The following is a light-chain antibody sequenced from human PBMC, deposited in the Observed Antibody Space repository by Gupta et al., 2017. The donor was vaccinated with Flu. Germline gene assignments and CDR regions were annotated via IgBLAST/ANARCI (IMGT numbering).Light chain of an antibody. CDR3: QQNDSKTPYI. V-gene: IGKV1-39*01. J-gene: IGKJ2*01. CDR2: GAS. CDR1: QSINNY. Sequence: DIQMTQSPSSLSASVGDRVTITCRASQSINNYLNWYQQKPGKAPKFLIYGASSWKSGVPSRFSGSGFGTDFTLTISSRQPEDFATYYCQQNDSKTPYIFGQGTKLEI.